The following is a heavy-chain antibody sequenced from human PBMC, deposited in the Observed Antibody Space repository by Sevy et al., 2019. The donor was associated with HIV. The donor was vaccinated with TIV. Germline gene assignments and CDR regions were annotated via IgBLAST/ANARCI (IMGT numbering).Heavy chain of an antibody. D-gene: IGHD3-10*01. J-gene: IGHJ3*01. Sequence: GGSLRLSCEASGFTFSSYGMHWVRQAPGKGLEWVTFIRYDGSTKYYADSVKGRFTISRDNSKYTVFLQMYSLGVEETAVDYRAKGLGMLQGALLWYDVWGQGTMVTVSS. CDR1: GFTFSSYG. CDR2: IRYDGSTK. CDR3: AKGLGMLQGALLWYDV. V-gene: IGHV3-30*02.